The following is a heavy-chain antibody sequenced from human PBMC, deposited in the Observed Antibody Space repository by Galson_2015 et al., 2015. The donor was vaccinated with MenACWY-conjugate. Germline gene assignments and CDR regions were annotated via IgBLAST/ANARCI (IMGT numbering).Heavy chain of an antibody. D-gene: IGHD3-22*01. J-gene: IGHJ4*02. CDR1: GYTFTSYG. CDR2: ISAYNGNT. CDR3: ASGLYYYDSSGYEELFDY. V-gene: IGHV1-18*01. Sequence: SVKVSCKASGYTFTSYGISWVRQAPGQGLEWMGWISAYNGNTNYAQKLQGRVTMTTDTSTSTAYMELRSLRSDDTAVYYCASGLYYYDSSGYEELFDYWGQGTLVTVSS.